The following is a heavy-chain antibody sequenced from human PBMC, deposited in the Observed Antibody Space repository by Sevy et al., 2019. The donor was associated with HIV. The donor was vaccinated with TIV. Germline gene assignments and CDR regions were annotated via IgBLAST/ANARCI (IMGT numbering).Heavy chain of an antibody. D-gene: IGHD6-13*01. Sequence: GGSLRLSCTASGFTFSSYTINRVRQAPGKGLEWVSSISSDSGYIYNAESVKVRFTISRDNAKNSLYLQMNSLRAEDTAVYYCARVPIIAADGMYYFDYWGQGTLVTVSS. V-gene: IGHV3-21*01. CDR2: ISSDSGYI. CDR3: ARVPIIAADGMYYFDY. J-gene: IGHJ4*02. CDR1: GFTFSSYT.